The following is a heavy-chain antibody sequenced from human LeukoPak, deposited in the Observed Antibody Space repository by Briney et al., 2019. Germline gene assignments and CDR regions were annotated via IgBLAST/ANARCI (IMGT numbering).Heavy chain of an antibody. V-gene: IGHV3-30*18. CDR1: GFTFSSYG. CDR3: ANLVKLAS. D-gene: IGHD1-26*01. Sequence: GGSLRLSCAASGFTFSSYGMHWVRQAPGKGLEWVAVISYDGSNKYYADSVKGRFIISRDNSKNTLYLQMNSLRAEDTALYYCANLVKLASWGQGTLVTVSS. J-gene: IGHJ5*02. CDR2: ISYDGSNK.